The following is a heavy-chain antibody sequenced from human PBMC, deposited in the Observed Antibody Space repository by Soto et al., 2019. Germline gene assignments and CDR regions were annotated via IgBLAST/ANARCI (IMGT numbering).Heavy chain of an antibody. CDR1: GFSFSDYY. D-gene: IGHD5-12*01. V-gene: IGHV3-11*05. Sequence: GGSLRLSCAASGFSFSDYYMNWIRQAPGKGLEWLSYISSRSNYTDYADSVKGRFTTSRDNAKNSLYLQMDSLRAEDTAVYYCARVLSGTRSFDYWGQGTLVTVSS. J-gene: IGHJ4*02. CDR3: ARVLSGTRSFDY. CDR2: ISSRSNYT.